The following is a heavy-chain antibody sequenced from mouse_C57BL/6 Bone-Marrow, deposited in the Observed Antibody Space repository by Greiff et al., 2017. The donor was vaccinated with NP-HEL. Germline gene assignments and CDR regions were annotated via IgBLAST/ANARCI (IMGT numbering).Heavy chain of an antibody. D-gene: IGHD1-1*01. Sequence: QVQLKESGAELARPGASVKLSCKASGYTFTSYGISWVKQRTGQGLEWIGEIYPRSGNTYYNEKFKGKATLTADKSSSTAYMELRSLTSEDSAVYFCARKGLYYGSSYQAWFAYWGQGTLVTVSA. CDR3: ARKGLYYGSSYQAWFAY. CDR2: IYPRSGNT. V-gene: IGHV1-81*01. CDR1: GYTFTSYG. J-gene: IGHJ3*01.